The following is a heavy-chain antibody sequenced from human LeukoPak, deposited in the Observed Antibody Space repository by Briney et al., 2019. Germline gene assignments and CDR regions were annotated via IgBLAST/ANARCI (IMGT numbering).Heavy chain of an antibody. CDR1: GGSISSNNW. Sequence: SETLSLTCAVSGGSISSNNWWSWIRQHPGKGLEWIGYIYYSGSTYYNPSLKSRVTISVDTSKNQFSLKLSSVTAADTAVYYCARVYSSGWYAYFDYWGQGTLVTVSS. J-gene: IGHJ4*02. CDR2: IYYSGST. CDR3: ARVYSSGWYAYFDY. V-gene: IGHV4-31*11. D-gene: IGHD6-19*01.